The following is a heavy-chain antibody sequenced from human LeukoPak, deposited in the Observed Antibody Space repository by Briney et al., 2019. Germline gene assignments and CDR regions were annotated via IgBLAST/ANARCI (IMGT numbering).Heavy chain of an antibody. D-gene: IGHD1-14*01. Sequence: SETLSLTCTVSGGSISSSSYYWGWIRQPPGKGLEWIGSIYYSGSTYYNPSHKSRVTISVDTSKNQFSLKLSPVTAADTAVYYCATPSGAVDYWGQGTLVTVSS. J-gene: IGHJ4*02. V-gene: IGHV4-39*01. CDR2: IYYSGST. CDR1: GGSISSSSYY. CDR3: ATPSGAVDY.